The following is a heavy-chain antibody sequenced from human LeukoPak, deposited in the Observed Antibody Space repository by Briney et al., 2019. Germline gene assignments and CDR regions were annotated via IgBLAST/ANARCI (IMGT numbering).Heavy chain of an antibody. CDR2: IWYDGSNK. D-gene: IGHD5-12*01. Sequence: GGSLRLSCAASGFTLSSYAMHWVRQAPGKGLEWVAAIWYDGSNKYYADSVKGRFTISRDNSLNTVFLQMNSLRAEDTAVYYCARYYRAVATLLLDHWGQRT. CDR1: GFTLSSYA. CDR3: ARYYRAVATLLLDH. J-gene: IGHJ4*01. V-gene: IGHV3-33*01.